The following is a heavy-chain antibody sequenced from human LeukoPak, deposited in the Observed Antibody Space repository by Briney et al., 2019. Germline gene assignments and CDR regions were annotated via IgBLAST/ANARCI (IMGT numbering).Heavy chain of an antibody. D-gene: IGHD3-16*01. CDR1: GFTFSTYT. Sequence: GGSLRLSCAASGFTFSTYTMYWVRQAPGKGLEWVSVTSISSSYTHKSYTVTGRFTITRYNAKNTLYLQMNSQRAEDTALYYCARWGDRRGGSVDIWGQGTMVTVSS. J-gene: IGHJ3*02. CDR2: TSISSSYT. V-gene: IGHV3-21*01. CDR3: ARWGDRRGGSVDI.